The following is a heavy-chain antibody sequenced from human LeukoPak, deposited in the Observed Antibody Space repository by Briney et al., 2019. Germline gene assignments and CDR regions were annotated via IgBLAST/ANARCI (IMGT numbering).Heavy chain of an antibody. CDR1: GFTFSNYA. Sequence: GGSLRLSCAASGFTFSNYAMSWVRQAPGKGLEWVASIKPDGTERYSVDSVKGRFTISRDNAKSSLYLQMNSLRAEDTAIYYCARPAYCGGMCYFYFDCWGQGTLVTVSS. V-gene: IGHV3-7*05. CDR2: IKPDGTER. CDR3: ARPAYCGGMCYFYFDC. D-gene: IGHD2-21*01. J-gene: IGHJ4*02.